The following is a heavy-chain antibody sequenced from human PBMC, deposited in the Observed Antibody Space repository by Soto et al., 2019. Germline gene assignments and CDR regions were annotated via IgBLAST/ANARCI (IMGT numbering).Heavy chain of an antibody. Sequence: SETLSLTCTVSGGAISSSSYYWGWIRQPPGKGLEWIGSIYYSGSTYYNPSLKSRVTISVDTSKNQFSLKLSSVTAADTAVYYCERLWGFGEWGVWFDPWRQGILVSVS. V-gene: IGHV4-39*01. D-gene: IGHD3-10*01. CDR1: GGAISSSSYY. CDR2: IYYSGST. J-gene: IGHJ5*02. CDR3: ERLWGFGEWGVWFDP.